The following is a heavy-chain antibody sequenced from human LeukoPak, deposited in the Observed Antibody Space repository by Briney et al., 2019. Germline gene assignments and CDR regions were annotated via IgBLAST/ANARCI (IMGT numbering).Heavy chain of an antibody. Sequence: SETLSLTCAVPGGSFSRSFWSWIRQPPGKGLEWIGEINHSGSTNYSPSLKSRVTISVDTSKFQFSLKLSSVTAADTAIYYCARGVYGDYFYFDYWGQGTPVTVSS. CDR3: ARGVYGDYFYFDY. J-gene: IGHJ4*02. CDR2: INHSGST. V-gene: IGHV4-34*01. CDR1: GGSFSRSF. D-gene: IGHD4-17*01.